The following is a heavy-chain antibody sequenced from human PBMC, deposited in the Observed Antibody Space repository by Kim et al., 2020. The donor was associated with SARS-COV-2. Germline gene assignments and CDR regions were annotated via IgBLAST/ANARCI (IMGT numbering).Heavy chain of an antibody. CDR2: IYYSRSR. V-gene: IGHV4-39*01. D-gene: IGHD5-18*01. Sequence: SETLSLTCTVSGGSISNSDYYWGWIRQPPGKGLEWIGSIYYSRSRYYSPSLKSRVIISVDTSKNQLSLNLSSVTAADTAVYYCARLRRYSYGYVDNWSPGTLVTASS. CDR1: GGSISNSDYY. J-gene: IGHJ4*02. CDR3: ARLRRYSYGYVDN.